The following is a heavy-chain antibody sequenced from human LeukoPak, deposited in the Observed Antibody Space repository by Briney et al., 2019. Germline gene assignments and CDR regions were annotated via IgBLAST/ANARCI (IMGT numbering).Heavy chain of an antibody. CDR2: IYTSGST. D-gene: IGHD1-7*01. CDR3: ARGGGLTGTTSH. J-gene: IGHJ4*02. Sequence: SETLSLTCAVSGYSISSGHYWGWIRQPAGKGLEWIGRIYTSGSTNYNPSLKSRVTISVDTSKNQFSLKLSSVTAADTAVYYCARGGGLTGTTSHWGQGTLVTVSS. V-gene: IGHV4-61*02. CDR1: GYSISSGHY.